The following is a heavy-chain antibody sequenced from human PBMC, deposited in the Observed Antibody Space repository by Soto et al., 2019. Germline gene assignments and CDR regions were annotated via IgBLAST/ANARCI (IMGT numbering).Heavy chain of an antibody. Sequence: QVQLQESGPGLVKPSETLSLTCTVSGGSISSYYWSWIRQPPGTGLEWIGYISYRGSTNYSPSLKRRVSKSADTSKNQFSLKLSYVTAADTAVYYFARRIAAAGTSKYYGLVVLGQGTTVSVS. CDR3: ARRIAAAGTSKYYGLVV. D-gene: IGHD6-13*01. V-gene: IGHV4-59*01. J-gene: IGHJ6*02. CDR1: GGSISSYY. CDR2: ISYRGST.